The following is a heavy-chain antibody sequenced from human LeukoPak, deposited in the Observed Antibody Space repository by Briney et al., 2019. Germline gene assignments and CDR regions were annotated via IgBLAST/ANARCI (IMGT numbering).Heavy chain of an antibody. V-gene: IGHV3-23*01. Sequence: GGSLRLSCAASGFTFSSYAMSWVRQAPGKGLEWVSAISGSGGSTYYADSVKGRFTISRDNSKNTLYLQMNSLRAEDTAVYYCAKNHRRIAVAGTRTDYWGQGTLVTVSS. CDR1: GFTFSSYA. D-gene: IGHD6-19*01. J-gene: IGHJ4*02. CDR3: AKNHRRIAVAGTRTDY. CDR2: ISGSGGST.